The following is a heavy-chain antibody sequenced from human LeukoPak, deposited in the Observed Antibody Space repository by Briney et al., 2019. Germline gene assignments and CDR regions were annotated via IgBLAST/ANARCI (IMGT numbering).Heavy chain of an antibody. D-gene: IGHD3-22*01. Sequence: PSETLSLTCTVSGGSISSYYWSWIRQPAGKGLEWIGRIYTSGSTNYNPSLKSRVTISVDTSKNQFSLKLSSVTAADTAVYYCARRAIYDSSGYYYVDAFDIWGQGTMVTVSS. CDR1: GGSISSYY. CDR2: IYTSGST. CDR3: ARRAIYDSSGYYYVDAFDI. J-gene: IGHJ3*02. V-gene: IGHV4-4*07.